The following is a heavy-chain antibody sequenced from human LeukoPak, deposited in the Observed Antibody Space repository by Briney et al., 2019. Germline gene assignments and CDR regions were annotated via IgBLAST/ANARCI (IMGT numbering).Heavy chain of an antibody. CDR2: ISSGSSAI. CDR3: ARGHTAVTRHFDF. J-gene: IGHJ4*02. Sequence: PGGSLRLSCAASGFTFDDYGMTWVRQAPGKGLEWVSIISSGSSAIFSADALKGRFTISRDDAKNLLYLDINSLRAEDTAVYYCARGHTAVTRHFDFWGQGTLVTVSS. V-gene: IGHV3-21*01. CDR1: GFTFDDYG. D-gene: IGHD4-17*01.